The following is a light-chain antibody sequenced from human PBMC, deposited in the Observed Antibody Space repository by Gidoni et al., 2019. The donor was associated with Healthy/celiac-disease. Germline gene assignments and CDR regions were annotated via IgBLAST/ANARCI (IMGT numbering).Light chain of an antibody. V-gene: IGKV1-33*01. CDR3: RQYYNLPQT. CDR2: DAT. Sequence: DSHMTQSPSSLSASVGDRDTITCPASQDISNCLNWYQQKPGEAPKPLIYDATNFETGVPSRFSGSRSGTEFTFTISSLQPEDIATYYCRQYYNLPQTFGQGTKVEIK. CDR1: QDISNC. J-gene: IGKJ1*01.